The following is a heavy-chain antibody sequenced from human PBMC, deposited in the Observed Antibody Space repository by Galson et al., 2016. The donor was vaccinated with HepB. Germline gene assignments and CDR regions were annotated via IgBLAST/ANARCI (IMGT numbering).Heavy chain of an antibody. CDR3: ARQTTFGVVTYFDL. CDR2: IAYDGRT. D-gene: IGHD3-3*01. CDR1: GGSIRNYF. Sequence: ETLSLTCTISGGSIRNYFWSWIRQPPGKGLEWIGYIAYDGRTNYNPSLKSRVIISMDTSKNYFSLRLSSVAAADTAVYYCARQTTFGVVTYFDLWGQGTLVTVSS. J-gene: IGHJ4*02. V-gene: IGHV4-59*01.